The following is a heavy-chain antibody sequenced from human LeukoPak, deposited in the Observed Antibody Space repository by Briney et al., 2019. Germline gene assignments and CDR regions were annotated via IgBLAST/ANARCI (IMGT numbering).Heavy chain of an antibody. J-gene: IGHJ4*02. V-gene: IGHV4-59*01. Sequence: SETLSLTCTVSGGSISSYYWSWLRRPPGKGLEWIGYIYYSGSTNYNPSLKSRVTISVDTSKNQFSLKLSSVTAADTAVYYCARAPGQGATFFDYWGQGTLVTVSS. CDR2: IYYSGST. CDR1: GGSISSYY. CDR3: ARAPGQGATFFDY. D-gene: IGHD1-26*01.